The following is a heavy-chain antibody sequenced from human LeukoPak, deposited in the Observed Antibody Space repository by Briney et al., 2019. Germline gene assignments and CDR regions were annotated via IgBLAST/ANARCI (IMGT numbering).Heavy chain of an antibody. V-gene: IGHV3-30*02. D-gene: IGHD6-13*01. CDR1: GFTFSVYG. J-gene: IGHJ4*02. CDR3: AKNHEAFSSSWYGA. Sequence: GGSLRLSCGASGFTFSVYGMHWVRQAPGKGLEWVAFIRYDGSNKYYADSVKGRFTISRDNSKNTLYLQMNSLRAEDTAVYYCAKNHEAFSSSWYGAWGQGTLVTVSS. CDR2: IRYDGSNK.